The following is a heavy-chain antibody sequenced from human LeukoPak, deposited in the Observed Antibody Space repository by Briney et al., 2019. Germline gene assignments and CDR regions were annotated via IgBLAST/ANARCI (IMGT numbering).Heavy chain of an antibody. CDR2: IYYSGST. D-gene: IGHD3-3*01. J-gene: IGHJ4*02. CDR1: GGSISSSSYY. CDR3: ARHSYESDY. V-gene: IGHV4-39*01. Sequence: SETLSLTCTVSGGSISSSSYYWGWIRQPPGKGLEWIGSIYYSGSTYYNPSLKSRVTISVDTSKNQFSLKLSSVTAADTAVYYCARHSYESDYWGQGTLVTVSS.